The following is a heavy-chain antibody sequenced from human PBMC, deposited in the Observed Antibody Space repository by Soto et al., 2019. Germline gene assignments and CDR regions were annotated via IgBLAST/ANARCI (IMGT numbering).Heavy chain of an antibody. Sequence: SETLSLTCSVSDDSINSDKYYWGWIRQPPGKGLEWIGSIYYRGNAYYNPSLQTRVTISLDKSKSQFSLKLNSVTAADSAVYFCARLEGLATNSYYFDFWRRGALVTVSS. J-gene: IGHJ4*02. CDR1: DDSINSDKYY. CDR2: IYYRGNA. CDR3: ARLEGLATNSYYFDF. V-gene: IGHV4-39*01. D-gene: IGHD3-9*01.